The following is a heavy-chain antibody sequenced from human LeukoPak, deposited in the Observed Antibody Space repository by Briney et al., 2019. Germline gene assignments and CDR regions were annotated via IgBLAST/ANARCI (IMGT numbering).Heavy chain of an antibody. V-gene: IGHV3-11*04. CDR3: ARVGYDRSGRFDY. CDR2: ISSSGSII. D-gene: IGHD3-22*01. CDR1: GFTFSDYY. J-gene: IGHJ4*02. Sequence: GGSLRLSCAASGFTFSDYYMTWIRQAPGKGLEWVSYISSSGSIIYYADSVKGRFIISRDNAKNSLYLQMNSLRAEDTAVYFCARVGYDRSGRFDYWGQGNLVTVSS.